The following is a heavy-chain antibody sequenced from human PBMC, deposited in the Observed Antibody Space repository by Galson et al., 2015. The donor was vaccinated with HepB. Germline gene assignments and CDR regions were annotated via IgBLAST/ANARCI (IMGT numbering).Heavy chain of an antibody. V-gene: IGHV3-21*01. CDR2: ISSSSSYI. J-gene: IGHJ4*02. CDR3: AGLGNSSCWYDPLRGY. D-gene: IGHD6-19*01. CDR1: GFTFSSYS. Sequence: SLRLSCAASGFTFSSYSINWVRQAPGKGLEWVSSISSSSSYIYYADSVKGRFTISRDNAKNSLYLQMNSLRAEDTAVYYCAGLGNSSCWYDPLRGYWGQGTLVTVSS.